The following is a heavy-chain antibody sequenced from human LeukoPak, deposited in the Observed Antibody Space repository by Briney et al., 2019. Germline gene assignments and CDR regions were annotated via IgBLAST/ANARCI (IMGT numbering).Heavy chain of an antibody. D-gene: IGHD3-10*01. V-gene: IGHV3-30*18. CDR3: AKDRIVRGTLDY. J-gene: IGHJ4*02. Sequence: GGSLRLSCAASGFTFSGYGMHWVREAPGKGVEWVADISYERSHKYYADSVKVRFAISRDNSKNTLYLQMNSLRAEYTAVYYCAKDRIVRGTLDYWGQGTLVTVSS. CDR1: GFTFSGYG. CDR2: ISYERSHK.